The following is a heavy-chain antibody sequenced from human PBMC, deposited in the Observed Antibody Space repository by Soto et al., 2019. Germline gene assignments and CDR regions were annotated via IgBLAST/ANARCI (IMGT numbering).Heavy chain of an antibody. Sequence: PSETLSLTCTVSGGSISSSSYYWGWIRQPPGKGLEWIGSIYYSGSTYYNPSLKSRVTISVDTSKNQFSLKLSSVTAADTAVYYCARGGSGWYFPKDYWGPGTIVTVYS. CDR3: ARGGSGWYFPKDY. CDR1: GGSISSSSYY. CDR2: IYYSGST. D-gene: IGHD6-19*01. V-gene: IGHV4-39*01. J-gene: IGHJ4*02.